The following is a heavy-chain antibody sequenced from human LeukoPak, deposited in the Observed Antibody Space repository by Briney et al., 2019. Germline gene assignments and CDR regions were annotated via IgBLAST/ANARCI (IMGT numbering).Heavy chain of an antibody. Sequence: ASVKVSCKASGYTFTSYAMNWVRQAPGQGLEWMGWINTNTGNPTYARGFTGRFVFSLDTSVSTAYLQISSLKAEDTAVYYCARVGGSYYGYAFDIWGQGTMVTVSS. CDR2: INTNTGNP. J-gene: IGHJ3*02. D-gene: IGHD1-26*01. CDR1: GYTFTSYA. CDR3: ARVGGSYYGYAFDI. V-gene: IGHV7-4-1*02.